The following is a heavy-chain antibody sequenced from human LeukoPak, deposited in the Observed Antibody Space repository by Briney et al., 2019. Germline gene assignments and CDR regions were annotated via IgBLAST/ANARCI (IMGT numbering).Heavy chain of an antibody. CDR1: GGSFSRYY. V-gene: IGHV4-34*01. Sequence: RPSETLSLTCAVYGGSFSRYYWTWIRQPPGKGLEWIGEINHSGSANYNPSLKSRVTISVDTSKNQFSLKLSSVTAADTAVYYCARDQDYYDSSGYYYWGQGTLVTVSP. CDR3: ARDQDYYDSSGYYY. J-gene: IGHJ4*02. D-gene: IGHD3-22*01. CDR2: INHSGSA.